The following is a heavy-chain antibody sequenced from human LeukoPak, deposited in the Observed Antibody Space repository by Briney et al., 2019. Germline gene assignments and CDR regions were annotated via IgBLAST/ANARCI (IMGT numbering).Heavy chain of an antibody. J-gene: IGHJ6*03. Sequence: PSQTLSLTCAVSGGSISSGGYSWSWIRQPPGKGLEWIGYTYYSGSTYYNPSLKSRVTISVDTSKNQFSLKLSSATAADTAVYYCASGPVRDYYMDVWGKGTTVTVSS. CDR1: GGSISSGGYS. CDR2: TYYSGST. V-gene: IGHV4-30-4*07. D-gene: IGHD3-16*01. CDR3: ASGPVRDYYMDV.